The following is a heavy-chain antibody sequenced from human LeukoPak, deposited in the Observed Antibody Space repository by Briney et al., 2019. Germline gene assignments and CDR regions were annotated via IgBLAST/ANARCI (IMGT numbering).Heavy chain of an antibody. V-gene: IGHV3-30*02. J-gene: IGHJ4*02. CDR2: IRYDGSNK. D-gene: IGHD2-15*01. CDR1: GFTFSSYG. CDR3: AKDNLGVGVVVVAATKGLDY. Sequence: PGGSLRLSCAASGFTFSSYGMHWVRQAPGKGLEWVAFIRYDGSNKYYADSVKGRFTISRDNSKNTLYLQMNSLRAEDTAVYYCAKDNLGVGVVVVAATKGLDYWGQGTLVTVSS.